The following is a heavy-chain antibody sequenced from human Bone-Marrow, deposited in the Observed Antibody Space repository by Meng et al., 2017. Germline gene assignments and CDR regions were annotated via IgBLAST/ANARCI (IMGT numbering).Heavy chain of an antibody. Sequence: QLQLVRSWVEVKKPGSSLKVSGKASAGTFSSYAISWVRQAPGQGLEWMGGIIPIFGIANYAQKFQGRVTITADKSTSTAYMELSSLRSEDTAVYYCARGGSPGYGDYDYWGQGTLVTVSS. CDR2: IIPIFGIA. V-gene: IGHV1-69*10. CDR1: AGTFSSYA. J-gene: IGHJ4*02. D-gene: IGHD4-17*01. CDR3: ARGGSPGYGDYDY.